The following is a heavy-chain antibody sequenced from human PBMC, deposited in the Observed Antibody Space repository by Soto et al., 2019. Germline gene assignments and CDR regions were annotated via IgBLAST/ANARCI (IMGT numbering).Heavy chain of an antibody. CDR3: ARDYYYDSSGYSPLDY. Sequence: GGSLRLSCAASGFTFTRYSMNWVRQAPGKGLEWVSSITISGNSIHYADSVKGRFTISRDNAKNSLFLQMNSLRVEDTAVYYCARDYYYDSSGYSPLDYWGQGTLVTVYS. J-gene: IGHJ4*02. CDR2: ITISGNSI. V-gene: IGHV3-21*01. CDR1: GFTFTRYS. D-gene: IGHD3-22*01.